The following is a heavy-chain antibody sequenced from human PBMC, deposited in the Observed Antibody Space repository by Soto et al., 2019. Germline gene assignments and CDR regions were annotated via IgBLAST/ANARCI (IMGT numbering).Heavy chain of an antibody. Sequence: GESLKISCKGSGYSFTSYWISWVRQMPGKGLEWMGRIDPSDSYTNYSPSFQGHVTISADKSISTAYLQWSSLKASDTAMYYCARSLNNYYDSSGLSAFAIWGQGTMVTVSS. J-gene: IGHJ3*02. V-gene: IGHV5-10-1*01. CDR3: ARSLNNYYDSSGLSAFAI. CDR1: GYSFTSYW. CDR2: IDPSDSYT. D-gene: IGHD3-22*01.